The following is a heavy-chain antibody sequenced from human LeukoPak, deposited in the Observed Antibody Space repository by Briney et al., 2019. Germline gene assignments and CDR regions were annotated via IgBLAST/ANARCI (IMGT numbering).Heavy chain of an antibody. CDR2: ISSSGSTI. CDR1: GFTFSDYY. Sequence: GGSLRLSCAASGFTFSDYYMDWVRQAPGKGLEWVSYISSSGSTIYYADSVKGRFTISRDNAKNSLHLQMNSLRAEDTAVYYCARKLWFGEPCCYFDYWGQGTLVTVSS. CDR3: ARKLWFGEPCCYFDY. J-gene: IGHJ4*02. V-gene: IGHV3-11*04. D-gene: IGHD3-10*01.